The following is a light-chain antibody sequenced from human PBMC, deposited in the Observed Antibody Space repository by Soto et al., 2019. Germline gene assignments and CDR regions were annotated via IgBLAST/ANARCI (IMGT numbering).Light chain of an antibody. Sequence: QSALTQPASVSGSPGQSITISCTGTSSDVGGYNYVYWYQQHPGKAPKLMIYEVSNRSSVVSNRFSGSKSGTTASLTISGLQAEDEADYYCSSYTSSSIDYVFGTGTKLTVL. J-gene: IGLJ1*01. CDR3: SSYTSSSIDYV. V-gene: IGLV2-14*01. CDR2: EVS. CDR1: SSDVGGYNY.